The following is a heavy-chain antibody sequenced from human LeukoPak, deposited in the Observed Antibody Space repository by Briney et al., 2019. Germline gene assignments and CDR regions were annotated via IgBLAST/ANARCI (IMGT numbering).Heavy chain of an antibody. V-gene: IGHV1-18*01. J-gene: IGHJ3*02. CDR3: ARDGEGEYRSAAFDI. CDR1: GYTFTSYG. D-gene: IGHD6-6*01. Sequence: ASVKVSCKASGYTFTSYGISWVRQAPGQGLEWMGWISAYNGNTNYAQKLQGRVTMTTDTSTSTAYMELRSLRSDDTAVYYCARDGEGEYRSAAFDIWGQGTMVTVSS. CDR2: ISAYNGNT.